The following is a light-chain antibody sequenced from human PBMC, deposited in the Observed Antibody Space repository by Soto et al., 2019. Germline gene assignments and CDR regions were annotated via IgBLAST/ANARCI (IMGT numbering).Light chain of an antibody. J-gene: IGLJ1*01. Sequence: QSVLTQPRSVSGSPGQSVTISCTGTSSDVGGYNYVSWYQQHPGKAPKLMIFDVSERPSGVPDRFSGSKSGNTASLIISGLQAEDEADYCCSYAGNFIFGFGTGTKVTVL. V-gene: IGLV2-11*01. CDR2: DVS. CDR1: SSDVGGYNY. CDR3: CSYAGNFIFG.